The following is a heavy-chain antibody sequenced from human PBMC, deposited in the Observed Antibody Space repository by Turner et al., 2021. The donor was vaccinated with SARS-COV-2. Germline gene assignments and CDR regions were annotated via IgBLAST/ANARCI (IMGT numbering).Heavy chain of an antibody. CDR2: ISCSGGST. J-gene: IGHJ4*02. CDR1: GFTFSSYA. Sequence: EVQLLESGGGLVQPGGSLRLSCAASGFTFSSYAMSWVRQAPGKGLEGVSAISCSGGSTDYADSVKGRFTISRDNSKNTLYLQMNSLRAEDTAVYYCAKPPGEQWLLLALVFDYWGQGTLVTVSS. CDR3: AKPPGEQWLLLALVFDY. V-gene: IGHV3-23*01. D-gene: IGHD6-19*01.